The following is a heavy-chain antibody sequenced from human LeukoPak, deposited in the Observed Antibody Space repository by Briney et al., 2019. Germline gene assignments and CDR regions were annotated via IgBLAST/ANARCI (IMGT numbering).Heavy chain of an antibody. CDR1: GFTFSTYW. CDR3: AKEDIVVVVAANVDY. D-gene: IGHD2-15*01. V-gene: IGHV3-74*01. Sequence: GGSLRLSCAASGFTFSTYWMHWVRQPPGKGLVWVSHINTDGSSTGYADSVKGRFTISRDNAKNTLYLQMKSLRAEDTAVYYCAKEDIVVVVAANVDYWGQGTLVTVSS. J-gene: IGHJ4*02. CDR2: INTDGSST.